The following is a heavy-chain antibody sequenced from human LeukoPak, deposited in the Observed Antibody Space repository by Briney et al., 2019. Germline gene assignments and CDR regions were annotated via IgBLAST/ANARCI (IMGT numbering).Heavy chain of an antibody. J-gene: IGHJ4*02. CDR3: ARDQSGGYFDY. CDR1: GGSISSYY. Sequence: SETLSLTCTVSGGSISSYYWSWIRQPPGKGLEWIGYIYYSGSTNYNPSLKSRVTISVDTSKNQFSLKLSSVTAADTAVYYCARDQSGGYFDYWGQGTLVTVSS. V-gene: IGHV4-59*01. D-gene: IGHD3-10*01. CDR2: IYYSGST.